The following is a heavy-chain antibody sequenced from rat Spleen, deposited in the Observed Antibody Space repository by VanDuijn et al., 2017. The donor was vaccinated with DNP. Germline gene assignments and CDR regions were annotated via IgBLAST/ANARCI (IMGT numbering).Heavy chain of an antibody. Sequence: VQLKESGPGLVQPSQTLSLTCTVSGFSLTDYSVHWFRQPPGKGLEWMGRMQTGGSSDYNSALKPRLSISRDTSKNQVFLQIISLQTEDTDMFFCARNYDHYGYGSSWWTYWGQGTLVTVSS. CDR3: ARNYDHYGYGSSWWTY. CDR1: GFSLTDYS. V-gene: IGHV2-19*01. CDR2: MQTGGSS. D-gene: IGHD1-12*02. J-gene: IGHJ3*01.